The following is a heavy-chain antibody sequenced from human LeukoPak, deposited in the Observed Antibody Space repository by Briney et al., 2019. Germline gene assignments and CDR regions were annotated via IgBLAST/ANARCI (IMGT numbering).Heavy chain of an antibody. V-gene: IGHV3-23*01. CDR1: GFTFSSYG. D-gene: IGHD6-13*01. CDR2: ISGSGGST. Sequence: GGSLRLSCAASGFTFSSYGMSWVRQAPGKGLEWVSAISGSGGSTYYADSVKGRFTISRDNSKNTLYLQMNSLRAEDTAVYYCAKDPGWIAAAGTGLDYWGQGTLVTVSS. J-gene: IGHJ4*02. CDR3: AKDPGWIAAAGTGLDY.